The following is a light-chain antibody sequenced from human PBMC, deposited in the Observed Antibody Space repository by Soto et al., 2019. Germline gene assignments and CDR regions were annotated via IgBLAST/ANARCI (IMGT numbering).Light chain of an antibody. CDR2: DVN. CDR1: SSDVGAYYY. Sequence: QSVLTQPRSVSGSPGQSVTISCAGTSSDVGAYYYVSWYQQHPGKAPKLMLYDVNERPSGVPDRFSGSKSGNPASLTISGLQAEDEADYYCCSYAGGYTHVVFGGGTKLTVL. CDR3: CSYAGGYTHVV. V-gene: IGLV2-11*01. J-gene: IGLJ2*01.